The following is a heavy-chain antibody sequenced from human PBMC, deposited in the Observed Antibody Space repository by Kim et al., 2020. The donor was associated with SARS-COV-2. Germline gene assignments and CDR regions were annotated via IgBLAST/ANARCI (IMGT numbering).Heavy chain of an antibody. Sequence: SETLSLTCTVSGGSISSSSYYWGWIRQPPGKGLEWIGSIYYSGSTYYNPSLKSRVTISVDTSKNQFSLKLSSVTAADTAVYYCARHGTSRGEIDYWGQGTLVTVSS. CDR2: IYYSGST. J-gene: IGHJ4*02. CDR3: ARHGTSRGEIDY. V-gene: IGHV4-39*01. D-gene: IGHD3-16*01. CDR1: GGSISSSSYY.